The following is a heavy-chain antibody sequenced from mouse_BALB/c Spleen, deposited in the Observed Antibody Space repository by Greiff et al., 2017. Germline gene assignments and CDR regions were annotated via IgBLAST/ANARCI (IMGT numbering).Heavy chain of an antibody. Sequence: VQLKESGAELVKPGASVKLSCTASGFNIKDTYMHWVKQRPEQGLEWIGRIDPANGNTKYDPKFQGKATITADTSSNTAYLQLSSLTSEDTAVYYCARSASTVVAGDYWGQGTSVTVSS. CDR3: ARSASTVVAGDY. CDR1: GFNIKDTY. V-gene: IGHV14-3*02. D-gene: IGHD1-1*01. J-gene: IGHJ4*01. CDR2: IDPANGNT.